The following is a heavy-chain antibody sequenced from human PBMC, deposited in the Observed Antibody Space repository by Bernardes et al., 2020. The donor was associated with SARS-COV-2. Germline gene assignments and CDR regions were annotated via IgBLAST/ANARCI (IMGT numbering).Heavy chain of an antibody. CDR2: IYYSGST. CDR3: ARGAHTVTTKYAFDI. V-gene: IGHV4-59*01. J-gene: IGHJ3*02. CDR1: GGSISSYY. Sequence: SETLSLTCTVSGGSISSYYWSWIRQPPGKGLEWIGYIYYSGSTNYNPSLKSRVTISVDTSKNQFSLKLSSVTAADTAVYYCARGAHTVTTKYAFDIWGQGTMVTVSS. D-gene: IGHD4-17*01.